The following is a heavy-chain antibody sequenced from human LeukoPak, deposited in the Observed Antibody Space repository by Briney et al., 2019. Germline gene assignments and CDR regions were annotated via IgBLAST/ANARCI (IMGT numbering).Heavy chain of an antibody. D-gene: IGHD4-17*01. Sequence: SQTLSLTCTVSGGSISSGGYYWSWIRQHPGKGLEWIGYIYYSGSTYYNPSLKSRVTISVDTPKNQFSLKLSSVTAADTAVYYCARVPTTVTIADVWGKRTTVTVSS. CDR3: ARVPTTVTIADV. J-gene: IGHJ6*04. V-gene: IGHV4-31*03. CDR2: IYYSGST. CDR1: GGSISSGGYY.